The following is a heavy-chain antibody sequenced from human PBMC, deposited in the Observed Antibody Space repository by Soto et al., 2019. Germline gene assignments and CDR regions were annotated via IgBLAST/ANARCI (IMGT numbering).Heavy chain of an antibody. D-gene: IGHD3-3*01. J-gene: IGHJ4*02. CDR3: ARDFGSDLSAPGAVFDY. Sequence: ASVKVSCKASGYFFTSYSISWVPQAPEEGLEWMGWISPYNGKTKYAQNFQGRVTMTTDTSTYTAYMEVRSLRSDDPAVYYCARDFGSDLSAPGAVFDYWGQGSLVTVSS. V-gene: IGHV1-18*04. CDR2: ISPYNGKT. CDR1: GYFFTSYS.